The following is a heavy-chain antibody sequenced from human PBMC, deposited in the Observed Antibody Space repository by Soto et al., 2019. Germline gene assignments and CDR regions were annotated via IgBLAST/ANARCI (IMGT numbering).Heavy chain of an antibody. CDR3: AKTLGYSSRPIDY. Sequence: EVQLVESGGGLVKPGESLRLSCEASGFTFSRYGMTWVRQAPGTGLEWVSSISSSSTSKYYAESLKGRFTISRDNARNSVFLQMNSLRGEDTAVYYCAKTLGYSSRPIDYWGQGTLVTVSS. J-gene: IGHJ4*02. V-gene: IGHV3-21*04. CDR2: ISSSSTSK. D-gene: IGHD6-13*01. CDR1: GFTFSRYG.